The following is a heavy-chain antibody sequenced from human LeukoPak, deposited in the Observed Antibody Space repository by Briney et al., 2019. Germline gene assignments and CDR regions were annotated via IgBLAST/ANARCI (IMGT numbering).Heavy chain of an antibody. Sequence: GGSLRLSCAASGFTFSSYAMSWVRQAPGKGLEWVSAISGSGGSTYYADSVKGRFTISRDNSKNTLYLQMNSLRAEDTAVYYCARTTEPEYYFDYWGQGTLVTVSS. CDR2: ISGSGGST. V-gene: IGHV3-23*01. CDR1: GFTFSSYA. J-gene: IGHJ4*02. CDR3: ARTTEPEYYFDY. D-gene: IGHD1-7*01.